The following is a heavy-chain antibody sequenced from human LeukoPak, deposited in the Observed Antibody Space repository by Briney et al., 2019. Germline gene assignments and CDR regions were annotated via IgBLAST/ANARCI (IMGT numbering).Heavy chain of an antibody. CDR1: GFTFSTYA. V-gene: IGHV3-23*01. J-gene: IGHJ4*02. CDR3: AKGLRGAYDY. CDR2: ITDSGDGT. Sequence: GGSLRLSCAASGFTFSTYAMAWVRQAPGEGLEWTSSITDSGDGTYFADSVRGRFSISRDNSRNTLYLQLSSLRAEDTAVYYCAKGLRGAYDYWGQGTLVTVSS. D-gene: IGHD3-3*01.